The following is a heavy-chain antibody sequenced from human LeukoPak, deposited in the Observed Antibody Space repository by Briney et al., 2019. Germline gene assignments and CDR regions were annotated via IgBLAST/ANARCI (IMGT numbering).Heavy chain of an antibody. CDR1: GDSISPYY. CDR3: ARDKQPGDY. D-gene: IGHD1-1*01. J-gene: IGHJ4*02. Sequence: SQTLSLTCTVSGDSISPYYWGWIRQPPGEGLEWIGYIYYSGDTTYNPSLKSRVTMSVDTSKNQFSLKLSSVTAADTAVYYCARDKQPGDYWGQGALVTVSS. CDR2: IYYSGDT. V-gene: IGHV4-59*01.